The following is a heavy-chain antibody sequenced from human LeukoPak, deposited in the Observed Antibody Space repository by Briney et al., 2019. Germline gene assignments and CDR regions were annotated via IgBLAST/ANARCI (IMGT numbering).Heavy chain of an antibody. CDR2: ISGSGGST. D-gene: IGHD6-13*01. Sequence: GGSLRLSCAASGFTFSSYAMSWVRQAPGKGLEWVSAISGSGGSTYYADSVKGRFTISRDNSKNTLYLQMNSLRAEDTAVYYCATRGPIAAAGTGLFWYWGQGTLVTVSS. J-gene: IGHJ4*02. CDR1: GFTFSSYA. CDR3: ATRGPIAAAGTGLFWY. V-gene: IGHV3-23*01.